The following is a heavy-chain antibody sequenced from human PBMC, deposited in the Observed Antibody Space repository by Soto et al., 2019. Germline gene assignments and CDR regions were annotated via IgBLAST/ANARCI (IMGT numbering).Heavy chain of an antibody. CDR3: TTDLRWELVYPRDC. CDR1: GFPFTNAW. D-gene: IGHD1-26*01. CDR2: IKSNTDGGTT. J-gene: IGHJ4*02. Sequence: GVSLRLSCAASGFPFTNAWMSWVRQAPGKGLEWVGRIKSNTDGGTTDYAAPVKGRFTISRDDSKNTLYLQTNRLNSEDTGVYYCTTDLRWELVYPRDCWGLGTLVTVSS. V-gene: IGHV3-15*07.